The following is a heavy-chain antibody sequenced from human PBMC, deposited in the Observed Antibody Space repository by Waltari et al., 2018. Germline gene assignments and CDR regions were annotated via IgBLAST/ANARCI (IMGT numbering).Heavy chain of an antibody. CDR2: INHSGST. J-gene: IGHJ5*02. V-gene: IGHV4-34*01. D-gene: IGHD2-15*01. Sequence: QVQLQQWGAGLLKPSETLSLTCAVYGGSFSGYYWIWIRQPPGKGLEWIGEINHSGSTNYNPSLKSRVSISVDTSKNQFSLKLSSVTAADTAVYYCASDLAATSWFDPWGQGTLVTVSS. CDR1: GGSFSGYY. CDR3: ASDLAATSWFDP.